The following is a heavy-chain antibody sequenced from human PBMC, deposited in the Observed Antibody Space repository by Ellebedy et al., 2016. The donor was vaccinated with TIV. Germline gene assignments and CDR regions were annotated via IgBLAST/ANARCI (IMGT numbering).Heavy chain of an antibody. CDR3: AKADDYGGILHFDY. CDR1: GFTFSSYS. J-gene: IGHJ4*02. CDR2: ISGSGGST. Sequence: GESLKISCAASGFTFSSYSMNWVRQAPGKGLEWVSAISGSGGSTYYADSVKGRFTISRDNSKNTLYLQMNSLRAEDTAVYYCAKADDYGGILHFDYWGQGTLVTVSS. D-gene: IGHD4-23*01. V-gene: IGHV3-23*01.